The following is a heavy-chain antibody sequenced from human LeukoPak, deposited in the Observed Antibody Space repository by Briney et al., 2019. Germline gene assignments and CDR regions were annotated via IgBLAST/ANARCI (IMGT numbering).Heavy chain of an antibody. CDR3: ARPPYYDSSGYYWGAAFDI. V-gene: IGHV3-30*04. Sequence: GGSLRLSCAASGFTFSSYAMHWVRQAPGKGLEWVAVISYDGSNKYYADSVKGRFTISRDNAKNSLYLQMNSLRAEDTAVYYCARPPYYDSSGYYWGAAFDIWGQGTMVTVSS. J-gene: IGHJ3*02. CDR2: ISYDGSNK. CDR1: GFTFSSYA. D-gene: IGHD3-22*01.